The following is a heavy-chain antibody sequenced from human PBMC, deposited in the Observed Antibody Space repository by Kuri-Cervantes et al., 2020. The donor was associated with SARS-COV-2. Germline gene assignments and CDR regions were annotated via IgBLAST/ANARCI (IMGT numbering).Heavy chain of an antibody. D-gene: IGHD2-2*01. Sequence: GGSLRLSCAASGFTFSSYDMHWVRQATGKGLEWVSAIGTAGDPYYPGSVKGRFTISRENAKNSLYLQMNSLRDEDTAVYYCARRRYCSSTSCYEAASNWFDPWGQGTLVTVSS. CDR3: ARRRYCSSTSCYEAASNWFDP. J-gene: IGHJ5*02. V-gene: IGHV3-13*05. CDR2: IGTAGDP. CDR1: GFTFSSYD.